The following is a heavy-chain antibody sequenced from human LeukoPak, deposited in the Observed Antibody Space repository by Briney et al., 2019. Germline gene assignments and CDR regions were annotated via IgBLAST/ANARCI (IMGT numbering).Heavy chain of an antibody. D-gene: IGHD4-17*01. CDR2: ISSSSSYI. J-gene: IGHJ4*02. CDR3: ARDRYGDYVFDY. Sequence: GGSLRLSCAASGFTFTTYSMNWVRQAPGKGLEWVSSISSSSSYIYYGDSVKGRFTISRDNVKNSLYLQMNSLRAEDTAVYYCARDRYGDYVFDYWGQGTLVTVSS. V-gene: IGHV3-21*01. CDR1: GFTFTTYS.